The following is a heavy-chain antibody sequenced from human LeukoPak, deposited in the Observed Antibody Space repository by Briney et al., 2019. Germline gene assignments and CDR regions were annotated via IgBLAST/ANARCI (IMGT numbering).Heavy chain of an antibody. CDR3: ARDRELGMGGLDY. D-gene: IGHD7-27*01. Sequence: GGSLRPSCAASGFTFSDYYMSWIRQAPGKGLEWVSYISSSGSTIYYADSVKGRFTISRDNAKNSLYLQMNSLRAEVTAVYYCARDRELGMGGLDYWGQGTLVTVSS. CDR1: GFTFSDYY. J-gene: IGHJ4*02. V-gene: IGHV3-11*01. CDR2: ISSSGSTI.